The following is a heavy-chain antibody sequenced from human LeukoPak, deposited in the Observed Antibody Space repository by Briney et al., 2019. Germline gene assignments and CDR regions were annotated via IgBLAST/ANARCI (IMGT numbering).Heavy chain of an antibody. V-gene: IGHV3-53*01. CDR3: ARGESITIFGVVQTSWAFDI. Sequence: PGGSLRLSCAASGFTVSSNYMSWVRQAPGKGLEWVSVIYSGGSTYYADSVKGRFTISRDNSKNTLYLQMNSLRAEDTAVYYCARGESITIFGVVQTSWAFDIWGQGAMDTVSS. J-gene: IGHJ3*02. CDR1: GFTVSSNY. D-gene: IGHD3-3*01. CDR2: IYSGGST.